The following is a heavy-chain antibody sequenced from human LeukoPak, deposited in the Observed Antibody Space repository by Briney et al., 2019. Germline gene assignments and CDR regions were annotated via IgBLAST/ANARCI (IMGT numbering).Heavy chain of an antibody. J-gene: IGHJ6*03. V-gene: IGHV1-8*01. CDR3: ARRRYSSSFYYYYYMDV. CDR2: MNPNSGNT. D-gene: IGHD6-6*01. Sequence: GASVKVSCKASGYTFTSYDINWVRQATGQGLEWMGWMNPNSGNTGYAQKLQGRVTMTRNTSISTAYMELSGLRSEDTAVYYCARRRYSSSFYYYYYMDVWGKGTTVTVSS. CDR1: GYTFTSYD.